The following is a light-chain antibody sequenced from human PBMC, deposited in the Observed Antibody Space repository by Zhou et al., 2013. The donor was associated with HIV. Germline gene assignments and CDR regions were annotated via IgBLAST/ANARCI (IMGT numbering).Light chain of an antibody. J-gene: IGLJ3*02. Sequence: SYELTQPPSVSVAPGQTATITCGGNNIGGKSVHWYQQKPGQAPVLVVYDDNDRPSGIPERFSGSNSGNTATLTISRVEAGDEADYYCLVWDSGSDWVFGGGTKLTVL. V-gene: IGLV3-21*02. CDR3: LVWDSGSDWV. CDR1: NIGGKS. CDR2: DDN.